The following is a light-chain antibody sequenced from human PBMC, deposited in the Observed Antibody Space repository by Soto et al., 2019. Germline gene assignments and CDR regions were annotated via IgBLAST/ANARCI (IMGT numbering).Light chain of an antibody. CDR1: SGHSSYT. CDR2: LNTDGSH. J-gene: IGLJ2*01. V-gene: IGLV4-69*01. Sequence: QLVLTQSPSASASLGASVKLTCTLSSGHSSYTIAWHQQQPEKGPRYLMKLNTDGSHSRGDGIPDRFSGSRSGAERYLTISSLQSEDEADYYCQTWGAGIVVFGGGTKLIVL. CDR3: QTWGAGIVV.